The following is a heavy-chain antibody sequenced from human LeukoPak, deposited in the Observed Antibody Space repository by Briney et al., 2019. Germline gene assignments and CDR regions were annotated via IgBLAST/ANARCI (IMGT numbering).Heavy chain of an antibody. Sequence: GGSLRLSCSASGFPFSSSAMHWVRQAPGKGLEYVSAISSNGGGTYYADSVKGRFTISRDNSKNTLYLQMSSLRAEDTAMYYCARSGGGGNFDYWGQGTLVTVSS. V-gene: IGHV3-64D*06. CDR2: ISSNGGGT. D-gene: IGHD3-16*01. J-gene: IGHJ4*02. CDR3: ARSGGGGNFDY. CDR1: GFPFSSSA.